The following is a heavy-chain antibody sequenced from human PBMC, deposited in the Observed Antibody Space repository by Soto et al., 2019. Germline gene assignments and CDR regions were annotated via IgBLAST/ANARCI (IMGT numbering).Heavy chain of an antibody. Sequence: EVQLLESGGGLVQPGGSLRLSCAASGFTFSSYAMSWVRQAPGKGLEWVSAISGSGGSTYYADSVKGRFTISRDNSKNTLYLQMNGVRAEATAVYYCAKGNAPGGVYSSSSDYWGQGTLVTVSS. CDR3: AKGNAPGGVYSSSSDY. D-gene: IGHD6-6*01. J-gene: IGHJ4*02. CDR1: GFTFSSYA. CDR2: ISGSGGST. V-gene: IGHV3-23*01.